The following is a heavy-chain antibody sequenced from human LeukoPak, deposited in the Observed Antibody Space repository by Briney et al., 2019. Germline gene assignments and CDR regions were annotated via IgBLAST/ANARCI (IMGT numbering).Heavy chain of an antibody. CDR2: IYYSGST. D-gene: IGHD5-12*01. CDR3: ARARLGPPYY. J-gene: IGHJ4*02. Sequence: SETLSLTCTVSAGSISSSSYYWGWIRQPPGKGLEWIGSIYYSGSTYYNPSLKSRVTISVDTSKNQFSLKLSSVTAADTAVYYCARARLGPPYYWGQGTLVTVSS. CDR1: AGSISSSSYY. V-gene: IGHV4-39*01.